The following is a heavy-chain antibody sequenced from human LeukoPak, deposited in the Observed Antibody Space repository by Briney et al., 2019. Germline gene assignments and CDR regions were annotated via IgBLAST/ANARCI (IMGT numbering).Heavy chain of an antibody. J-gene: IGHJ4*02. V-gene: IGHV4-4*07. Sequence: SETLSLTCTVSGGSISCYYWSWLRQPAGKGLEWVGRIYNTGSTNYNPSLKSRVTMSVDTSKNQFSLKVSSVTAADTAVYYCARGRYFDYWGQGTLVTVSS. CDR3: ARGRYFDY. CDR1: GGSISCYY. CDR2: IYNTGST.